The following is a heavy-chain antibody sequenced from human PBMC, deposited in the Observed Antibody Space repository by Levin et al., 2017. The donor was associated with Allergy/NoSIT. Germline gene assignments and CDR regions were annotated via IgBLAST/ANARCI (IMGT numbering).Heavy chain of an antibody. Sequence: GGSLRLSCAASGFSFSSYSMNWVRQAPGKGLEWVSYISGSSSTIYYADSVNGRFTISRDNAKNSLYLQMNSLRAGDTAVYYCARTKLRRGERDDSSGDYYGPSFDYWGQGTLVTVSS. D-gene: IGHD3-22*01. J-gene: IGHJ4*02. CDR1: GFSFSSYS. V-gene: IGHV3-48*01. CDR3: ARTKLRRGERDDSSGDYYGPSFDY. CDR2: ISGSSSTI.